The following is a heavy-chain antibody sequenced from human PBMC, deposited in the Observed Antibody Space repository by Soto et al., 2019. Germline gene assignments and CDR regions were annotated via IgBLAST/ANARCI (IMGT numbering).Heavy chain of an antibody. CDR3: ASDVAFPGLGYCSGGSCYSYY. CDR2: IYSGGST. CDR1: GFTVGSNY. V-gene: IGHV3-53*02. J-gene: IGHJ4*02. D-gene: IGHD2-15*01. Sequence: EVQLVETGGGLIQPGGSLRLSCAASGFTVGSNYMSWVRQAPGKGLEWVSVIYSGGSTYYADSVKGRFTISRDNSKNTLYRPMNSLRAEDTAVYYCASDVAFPGLGYCSGGSCYSYYWGQGTLVTVSS.